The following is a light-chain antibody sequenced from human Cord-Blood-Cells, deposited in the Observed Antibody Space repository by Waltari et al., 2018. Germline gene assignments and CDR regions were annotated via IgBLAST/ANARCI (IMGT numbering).Light chain of an antibody. CDR2: EGS. J-gene: IGLJ3*02. CDR1: SMIVGGLNL. V-gene: IGLV2-23*01. CDR3: CSYAGSSTLV. Sequence: QSALPHPPPVSGSPGHSITISSPGPSMIVGGLNLFSWYQQHPGKAPKLMIYEGSKRPSGVSNRFSGSKSGNTASLTISGLQAEDEADYYCCSYAGSSTLVFGGGTKLTVL.